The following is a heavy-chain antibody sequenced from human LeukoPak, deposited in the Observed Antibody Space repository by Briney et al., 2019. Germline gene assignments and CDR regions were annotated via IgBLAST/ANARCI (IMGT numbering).Heavy chain of an antibody. CDR3: ARGGATIFGVVAYNWFDP. CDR2: INHSGST. J-gene: IGHJ5*02. Sequence: PSETLSLTCAVYGGSFSGYYWSWIRQPPGKGLEWIGEINHSGSTNYNPSLKSRVTISVDTSKNQFSLKLSSVTAADTAVYYCARGGATIFGVVAYNWFDPWGQGTLVTVSS. V-gene: IGHV4-34*01. CDR1: GGSFSGYY. D-gene: IGHD3-3*01.